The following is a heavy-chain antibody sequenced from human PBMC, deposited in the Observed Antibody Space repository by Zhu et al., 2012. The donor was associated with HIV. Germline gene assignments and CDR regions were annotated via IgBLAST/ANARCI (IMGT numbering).Heavy chain of an antibody. V-gene: IGHV4-39*01. CDR3: ARRGSQSLERVDYYFDY. J-gene: IGHJ4*02. D-gene: IGHD1-1*01. Sequence: QVQLQESGPGLVKPSETLSLICTVSGGSISSTNYYWGWIRQPPGKGLEWIGSVYYSGYTDHNAALKSRVTMSVNTSKNQFSLNLSPVTAADTAVYYCARRGSQSLERVDYYFDYWSQGTLVTVSS. CDR1: GGSISSTNYY. CDR2: VYYSGYT.